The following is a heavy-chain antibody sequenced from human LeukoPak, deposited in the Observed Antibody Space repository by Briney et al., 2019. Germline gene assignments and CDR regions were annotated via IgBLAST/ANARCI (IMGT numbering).Heavy chain of an antibody. CDR1: GYTFTNFG. CDR3: ARDDSAD. CDR2: ISGYNDNS. V-gene: IGHV1-18*01. J-gene: IGHJ4*02. D-gene: IGHD2-21*01. Sequence: ASVKLSCKASGYTFTNFGISWVRQAPGQGLEWMGWISGYNDNSNYAQKLQGRVTLTTDTSTSTAYMELRSLRYDDTAVYYCARDDSADWGQGTLVTVSS.